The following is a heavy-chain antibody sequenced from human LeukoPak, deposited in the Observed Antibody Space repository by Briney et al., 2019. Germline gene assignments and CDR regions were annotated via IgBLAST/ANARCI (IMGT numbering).Heavy chain of an antibody. J-gene: IGHJ4*02. CDR2: TYYRSKWYN. V-gene: IGHV6-1*01. Sequence: SQTLSLTCAISGDSVSSNSAAWNWIRQSPSRGLEWLGRTYYRSKWYNDYAVSVKIRITINPDTSQNQFSLQLTSVAPEDTAVYYCARDLRRDWNLDSWGQGTLVTVSS. D-gene: IGHD1-1*01. CDR1: GDSVSSNSAA. CDR3: ARDLRRDWNLDS.